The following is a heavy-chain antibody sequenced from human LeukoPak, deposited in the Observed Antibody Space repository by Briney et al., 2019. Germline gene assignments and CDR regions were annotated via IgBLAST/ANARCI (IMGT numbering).Heavy chain of an antibody. CDR3: ARALDDYGDQTGLGP. CDR2: IYYSGST. Sequence: SETLSLTCTVSGGSLSSGDYYWSWIRQPPGTGLEWIGYIYYSGSTYYNPSLKSRVTISVDTSKNQFSLKLSSVTAADTAVYYCARALDDYGDQTGLGPWGQGTLVTVSS. V-gene: IGHV4-30-4*01. J-gene: IGHJ5*02. CDR1: GGSLSSGDYY. D-gene: IGHD4-17*01.